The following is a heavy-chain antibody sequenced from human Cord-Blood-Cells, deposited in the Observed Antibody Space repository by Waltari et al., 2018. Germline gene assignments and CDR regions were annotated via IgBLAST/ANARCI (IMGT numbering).Heavy chain of an antibody. Sequence: QVQIQQWGAGLLKPSAPLSLTCAVYGTCLSGYYWSWIRHPPGKGLAWIGEINHSGSTNYNPSLKSRVTIAVDTSKNQFSLKLSSVTAADTAVYYCARLSAGVSYFDYWGQGTLVTVSS. J-gene: IGHJ4*02. CDR3: ARLSAGVSYFDY. D-gene: IGHD2-8*01. V-gene: IGHV4-34*01. CDR2: INHSGST. CDR1: GTCLSGYY.